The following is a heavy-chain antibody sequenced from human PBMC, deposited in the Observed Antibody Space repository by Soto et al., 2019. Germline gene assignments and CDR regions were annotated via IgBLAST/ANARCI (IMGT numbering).Heavy chain of an antibody. D-gene: IGHD3-3*01. Sequence: ASVKVSCKASGYTFPSYGISWVRQAPGQGLEWMGWISAYNGNTNYAQKLQGRVTMTTDTSTSTAYMELRSLRSDDTAVYYCARDSSYDFWSGYSAPDAFDIWGQGTMVTVSS. CDR1: GYTFPSYG. V-gene: IGHV1-18*01. CDR3: ARDSSYDFWSGYSAPDAFDI. CDR2: ISAYNGNT. J-gene: IGHJ3*02.